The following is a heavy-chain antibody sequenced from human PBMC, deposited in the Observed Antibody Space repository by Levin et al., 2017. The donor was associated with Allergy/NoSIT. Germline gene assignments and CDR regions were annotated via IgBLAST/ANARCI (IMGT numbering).Heavy chain of an antibody. V-gene: IGHV3-23*01. Sequence: GGSLRLSCAASGFTFSSYAMSWVRQAPGKGLEWVSAISGSGGSTYYADSVKGRFTISRDNSKNTLYLQMNSLRAEDTAVDYCAKDTVGATVPDYWGQGTLVTVSS. J-gene: IGHJ4*02. D-gene: IGHD1-26*01. CDR2: ISGSGGST. CDR3: AKDTVGATVPDY. CDR1: GFTFSSYA.